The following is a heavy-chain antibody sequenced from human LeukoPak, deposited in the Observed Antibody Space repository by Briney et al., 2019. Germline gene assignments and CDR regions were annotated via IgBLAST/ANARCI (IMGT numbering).Heavy chain of an antibody. Sequence: GGSLRLSCAASGFTFSKYWMTWVRQAPGKGLEWVANIKQDGSEKNSVDSVKGRFTISRDNAKNSLYLQMNSLRAEDTAVYYCASGERITMIVVGDYWGQGTLVTVSS. J-gene: IGHJ4*02. CDR1: GFTFSKYW. V-gene: IGHV3-7*02. D-gene: IGHD3-22*01. CDR2: IKQDGSEK. CDR3: ASGERITMIVVGDY.